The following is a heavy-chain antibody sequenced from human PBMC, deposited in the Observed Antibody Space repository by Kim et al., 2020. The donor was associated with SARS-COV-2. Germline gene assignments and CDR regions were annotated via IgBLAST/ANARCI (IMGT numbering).Heavy chain of an antibody. CDR1: GFTFSSYG. Sequence: GGSLRLSCAASGFTFSSYGMHWVRQAPGKGLEWVAVISYDGSNKYYADSVKGRFTISRDNSKNTLYLQMNSLRAEDTAVYYCAKDRDYYDSSGYFQHWGQGTLVTVSS. J-gene: IGHJ1*01. CDR2: ISYDGSNK. V-gene: IGHV3-30*18. D-gene: IGHD3-22*01. CDR3: AKDRDYYDSSGYFQH.